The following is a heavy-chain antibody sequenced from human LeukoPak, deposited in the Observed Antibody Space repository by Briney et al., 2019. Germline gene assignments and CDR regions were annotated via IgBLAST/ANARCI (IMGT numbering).Heavy chain of an antibody. V-gene: IGHV3-15*01. J-gene: IGHJ4*02. D-gene: IGHD1-20*01. Sequence: GGSLRLSCAASGFTFSNAWMSWVRQAPGKGREWVGRIKSKTDGGTTDYAAPVKGRFTISRDESKNTLYLQMNSLKTEDTALYYCTTDLVLNNWNPMFYHGDYWGQGTLVTVSS. CDR2: IKSKTDGGTT. CDR3: TTDLVLNNWNPMFYHGDY. CDR1: GFTFSNAW.